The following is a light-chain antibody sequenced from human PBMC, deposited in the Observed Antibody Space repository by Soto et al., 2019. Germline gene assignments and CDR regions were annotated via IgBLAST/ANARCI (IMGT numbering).Light chain of an antibody. CDR3: EHYTNWHPIT. Sequence: VRTPCSPSLSVSPGQWVTLXCRASKCVGHRLAWYQQNAGKSPRLLISDTSTRATGIQARLSGSGSGREFTLNVSSLHSEDFAVYYWEHYTNWHPITFGQGTRLEIK. CDR2: DTS. CDR1: KCVGHR. J-gene: IGKJ5*01. V-gene: IGKV3-15*01.